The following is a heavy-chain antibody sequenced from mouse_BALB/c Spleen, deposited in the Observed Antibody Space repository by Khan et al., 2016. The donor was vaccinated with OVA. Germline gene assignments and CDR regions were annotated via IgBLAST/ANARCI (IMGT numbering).Heavy chain of an antibody. D-gene: IGHD1-1*01. J-gene: IGHJ1*01. CDR3: VRRGNYYGSFYWYFDV. Sequence: QVQLKESGPGLVAPSQSLSITCTVSGFSLTNYDISWIRQPPGKGLEWLGVIWTGGGTNYNSTFMSRLSISNDNSKSQVFLKMNSLQTDDTAIYYCVRRGNYYGSFYWYFDVWGAGTTVTISS. CDR2: IWTGGGT. CDR1: GFSLTNYD. V-gene: IGHV2-9-2*01.